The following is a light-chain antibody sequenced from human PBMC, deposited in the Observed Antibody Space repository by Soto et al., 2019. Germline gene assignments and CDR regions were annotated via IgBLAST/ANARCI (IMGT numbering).Light chain of an antibody. V-gene: IGKV3D-15*01. CDR2: AIS. J-gene: IGKJ1*01. CDR1: QSVSSN. CDR3: QQYGSSRWT. Sequence: EIVMTQSPATLSVSPGERATLSCRASQSVSSNLAWYQQKPGQAPRVLIYAISTRAAGVPDRFSGSGSGTDFTLTIRSLQPEDFAMYYCQQYGSSRWTFAQGTKVDIK.